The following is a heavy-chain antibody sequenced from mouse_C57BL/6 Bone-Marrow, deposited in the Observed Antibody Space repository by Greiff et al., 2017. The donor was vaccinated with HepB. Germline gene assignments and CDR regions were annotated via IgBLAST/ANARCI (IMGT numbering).Heavy chain of an antibody. CDR2: ILPGSGST. CDR3: ARRWLLRFDAMYY. CDR1: GYTFTGYW. V-gene: IGHV1-9*01. D-gene: IGHD2-3*01. Sequence: VQLQQSGAELMKPGASVKLSCKATGYTFTGYWIEWVKQSPGHGLEWIGEILPGSGSTNYNEKFKGKATFTADTSSNTAYMQLSSLTTDGSAIYYGARRWLLRFDAMYYWGQGTSVTVSS. J-gene: IGHJ4*01.